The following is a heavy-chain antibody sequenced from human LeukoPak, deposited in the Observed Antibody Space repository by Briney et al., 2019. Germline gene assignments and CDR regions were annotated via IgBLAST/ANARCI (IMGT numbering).Heavy chain of an antibody. CDR1: GFTFSSYA. D-gene: IGHD3-22*01. Sequence: PGGSLKLSCAASGFTFSSYAMSWVRQAPGKGLEWVSAISGSGGSTYYADSVKGRFTISRDNSKNTLYLLMNSLRAEDTAVYYCAKRSYYDSSGYYYVLDYFDYWGQGTLVTVSS. CDR2: ISGSGGST. CDR3: AKRSYYDSSGYYYVLDYFDY. J-gene: IGHJ4*02. V-gene: IGHV3-23*01.